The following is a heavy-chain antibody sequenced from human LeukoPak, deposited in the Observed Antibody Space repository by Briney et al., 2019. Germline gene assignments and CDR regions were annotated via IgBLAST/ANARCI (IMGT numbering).Heavy chain of an antibody. CDR2: ISGSGGST. CDR1: GFTFSSYA. D-gene: IGHD6-13*01. CDR3: AKFSRGSSWYLFDP. Sequence: GGSLRLSCAASGFTFSSYAMSWVRQAPGKGLGWVSAISGSGGSTYYADSVKGRFTISRDNSKSTLYLQMNSLRAEDTAVYYCAKFSRGSSWYLFDPWGQGTLVTVSS. J-gene: IGHJ5*02. V-gene: IGHV3-23*01.